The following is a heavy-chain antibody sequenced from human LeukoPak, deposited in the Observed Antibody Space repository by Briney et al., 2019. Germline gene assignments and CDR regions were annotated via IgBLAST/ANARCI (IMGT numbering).Heavy chain of an antibody. V-gene: IGHV3-30-3*01. D-gene: IGHD1-20*01. CDR2: ISYDGSNK. Sequence: GRSLRLSCAASGFTFSSYAMHWVRQAPGKGLEWVAVISYDGSNKYYADSVKGRFTISRDNSKNTLYLQMNSLRAEDTAVYYCGSDNWSLFDYWGQGTLVTVSS. CDR1: GFTFSSYA. CDR3: GSDNWSLFDY. J-gene: IGHJ4*02.